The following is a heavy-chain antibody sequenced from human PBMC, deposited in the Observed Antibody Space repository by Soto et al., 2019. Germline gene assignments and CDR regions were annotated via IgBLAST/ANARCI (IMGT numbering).Heavy chain of an antibody. J-gene: IGHJ6*04. V-gene: IGHV4-34*01. CDR2: INHSGST. CDR1: GGSFSDYY. Sequence: SETLSLTCSVYGGSFSDYYWSWIRQPTGKGLEWIGEINHSGSTNYNPSLKSRVTISVHTSKNQFSLKLSSVTAADTAVYYCARARKGSGSDYYYHYGMDVWGKGTTVT. D-gene: IGHD3-3*01. CDR3: ARARKGSGSDYYYHYGMDV.